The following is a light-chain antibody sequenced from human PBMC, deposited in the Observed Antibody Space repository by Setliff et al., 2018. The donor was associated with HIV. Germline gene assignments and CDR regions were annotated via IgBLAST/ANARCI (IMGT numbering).Light chain of an antibody. J-gene: IGLJ1*01. V-gene: IGLV2-14*03. CDR3: TSYTSSNTYV. CDR1: SSDIGAYNY. Sequence: QSVLTQPASVSGSPGQSITFSCTGASSDIGAYNYVSWYQQYPGKAPKLMIYDVSKRPSGVSDRFSGSKSGNTASLTISGLQAEDEADYYCTSYTSSNTYVFGTGTKVTLL. CDR2: DVS.